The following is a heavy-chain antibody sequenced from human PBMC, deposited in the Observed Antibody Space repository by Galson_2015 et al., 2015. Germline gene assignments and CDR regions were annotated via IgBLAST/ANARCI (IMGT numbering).Heavy chain of an antibody. J-gene: IGHJ4*02. CDR1: GGSFSIYA. D-gene: IGHD2-2*01. CDR3: ARASQDCSSNSCPYNY. V-gene: IGHV1-69*06. CDR2: ITPIFGTA. Sequence: SVKVSCKASGGSFSIYAINWVRQAPGQGPQRMGGITPIFGTANYAQKFQGRVTITAEKSTSTAYMELSSLRSEDTAVYYCARASQDCSSNSCPYNYWGPGTLVTVSS.